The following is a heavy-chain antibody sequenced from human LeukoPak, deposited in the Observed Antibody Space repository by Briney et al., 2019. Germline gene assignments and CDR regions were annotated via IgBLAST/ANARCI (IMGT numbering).Heavy chain of an antibody. V-gene: IGHV3-48*03. CDR3: AKDWTPHNRVYDCFDF. CDR1: GFTFGSYQ. D-gene: IGHD3-16*01. CDR2: IGSGADL. J-gene: IGHJ4*02. Sequence: GGSQRLSCAASGFTFGSYQMNWVRQAPGKGPEWVATIGSGADLFYAESVKGRFTISRDDPRNTLWLQMNSLRAEDTALYYCAKDWTPHNRVYDCFDFWGQGTQVTVSS.